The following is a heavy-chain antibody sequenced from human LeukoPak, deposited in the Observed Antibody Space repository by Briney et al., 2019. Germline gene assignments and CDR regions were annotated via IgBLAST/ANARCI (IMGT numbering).Heavy chain of an antibody. D-gene: IGHD3-22*01. J-gene: IGHJ6*03. V-gene: IGHV1-18*01. CDR1: GYTFTSYG. Sequence: ASVKVSCKASGYTFTSYGINWVRQAPGQGLEWMGWIRVYNGNTNYAQKLQGRVTMTTDTSTSTAYMELRSLRSDDTAAYYCARGPGGRSGYYPLEDYYYYYYMDVWGKGTTVTVSS. CDR3: ARGPGGRSGYYPLEDYYYYYYMDV. CDR2: IRVYNGNT.